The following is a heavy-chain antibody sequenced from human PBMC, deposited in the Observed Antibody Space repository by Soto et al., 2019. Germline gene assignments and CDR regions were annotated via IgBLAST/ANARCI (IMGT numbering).Heavy chain of an antibody. Sequence: VGSLRLSCAASGFTFSSYAMSWVRQAPGKGLEWVSTISGGGADTFYSDSVKGRFTISRDNSKNTPYLQMNSLRAEDTAVYYCAKLLPRAFDFWGQGTMVTVSS. D-gene: IGHD2-15*01. V-gene: IGHV3-23*01. J-gene: IGHJ3*01. CDR3: AKLLPRAFDF. CDR1: GFTFSSYA. CDR2: ISGGGADT.